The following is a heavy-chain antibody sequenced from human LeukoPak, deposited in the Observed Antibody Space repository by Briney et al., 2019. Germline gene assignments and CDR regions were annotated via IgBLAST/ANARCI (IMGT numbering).Heavy chain of an antibody. CDR3: ASTSIAAREADY. J-gene: IGHJ4*02. V-gene: IGHV3-64*01. CDR2: ISSNGGST. CDR1: GFTFSSCA. D-gene: IGHD6-6*01. Sequence: GGSLRLSCAAPGFTFSSCAMHWVRQAPGKGLEYVSAISSNGGSTYYAKSVKGRFTISRDNSTNTLYLQMGSLRAEDMAVYYCASTSIAAREADYWGQGTLVTVSS.